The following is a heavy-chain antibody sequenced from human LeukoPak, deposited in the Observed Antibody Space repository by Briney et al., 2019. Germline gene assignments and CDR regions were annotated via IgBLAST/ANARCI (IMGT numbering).Heavy chain of an antibody. Sequence: ASVKVSCKASGYTFTNYAMNWVRQATGQGLEWMGWMNPNSGNTGYAQKFQGRVTMTRNTPISTAYMELSSLRSEDTAVYYCARAGGYCGRISCPYYFDYWGQGSLVAVSS. CDR2: MNPNSGNT. D-gene: IGHD2-15*01. CDR3: ARAGGYCGRISCPYYFDY. J-gene: IGHJ4*02. V-gene: IGHV1-8*02. CDR1: GYTFTNYA.